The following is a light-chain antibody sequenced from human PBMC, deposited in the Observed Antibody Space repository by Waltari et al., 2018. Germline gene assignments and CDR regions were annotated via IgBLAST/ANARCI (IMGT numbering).Light chain of an antibody. J-gene: IGKJ3*01. CDR1: QRLSSY. CDR2: KTS. Sequence: DIQMTHSPSTLSASVGDRVTLICRASQRLSSYLAWYQQKPGKAPKLLIYKTSSLETGVPSSFSGTGSGTEFTLTISSLQPDDIATYYCQQYNSYPFTFGPGTKVDIK. CDR3: QQYNSYPFT. V-gene: IGKV1-5*03.